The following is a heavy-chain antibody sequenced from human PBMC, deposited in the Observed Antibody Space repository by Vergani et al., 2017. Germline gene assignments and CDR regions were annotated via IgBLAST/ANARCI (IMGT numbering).Heavy chain of an antibody. Sequence: EVQLVESGGGLVKPGGSLRLSCAASGFTFSSYSMNWVRQAPGKGLEWVSSISSSSSYIYYADPVKGRFTISRDNAKNSLYLQMNSLRAEDTAVYYGARGRTLSYYYDSSGSDDYWGQGTLVTVSS. V-gene: IGHV3-21*01. J-gene: IGHJ4*02. CDR1: GFTFSSYS. CDR2: ISSSSSYI. CDR3: ARGRTLSYYYDSSGSDDY. D-gene: IGHD3-22*01.